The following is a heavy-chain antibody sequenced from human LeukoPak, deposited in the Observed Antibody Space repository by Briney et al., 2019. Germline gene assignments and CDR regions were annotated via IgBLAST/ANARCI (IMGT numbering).Heavy chain of an antibody. CDR3: ARGYYGSGSYSIPFDY. J-gene: IGHJ4*02. CDR1: GYTFTSYD. Sequence: GASVKVSCKASGYTFTSYDINWVRQATGQGLEWMGWMNPNSGNTAYAQKFQGRVTMTRNTSISTAYMELSSLRSEDTAVYYCARGYYGSGSYSIPFDYWGQGTLVTVSS. CDR2: MNPNSGNT. V-gene: IGHV1-8*01. D-gene: IGHD3-10*01.